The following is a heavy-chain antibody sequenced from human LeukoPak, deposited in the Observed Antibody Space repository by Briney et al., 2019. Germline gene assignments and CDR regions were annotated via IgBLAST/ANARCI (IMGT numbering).Heavy chain of an antibody. V-gene: IGHV4-59*08. J-gene: IGHJ4*02. CDR1: GGSISSYY. Sequence: SETLSLTCTVSGGSISSYYWSWIRQPPGKGLEWIGYIYYSGSTNYNPSLKSRVTISVDTSKNQFSLKLSSVTAADTAVYYCASHRSGWYPFDYWGQGTLVTVSS. CDR3: ASHRSGWYPFDY. D-gene: IGHD6-19*01. CDR2: IYYSGST.